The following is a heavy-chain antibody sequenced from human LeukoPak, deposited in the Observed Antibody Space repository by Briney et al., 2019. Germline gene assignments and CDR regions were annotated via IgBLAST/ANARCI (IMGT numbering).Heavy chain of an antibody. CDR3: ARDRGSSSWGYYYGMDV. V-gene: IGHV3-7*03. CDR1: GFTFSSYA. D-gene: IGHD6-6*01. CDR2: IKQDGSEK. Sequence: PGGSLRLSCAASGFTFSSYAMSWVRQAPGKGLEWVANIKQDGSEKYYVGSVKGRFTISRDNAKNSLSLQMNSLGAEDTAVYYCARDRGSSSWGYYYGMDVWGQGTTVTVSS. J-gene: IGHJ6*02.